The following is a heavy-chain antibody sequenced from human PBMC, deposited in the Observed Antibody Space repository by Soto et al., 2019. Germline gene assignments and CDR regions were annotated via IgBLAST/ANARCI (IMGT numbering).Heavy chain of an antibody. Sequence: PGGSLRLSCAASGFTFSSYWMHWVRQAPGKGLVWVSRISDDGSSTTYADSVRGRFTISRDNANYTLYLQMNSLRAEDTAVYYCAKRGVYYDSSGFDYWGQGTLV. CDR3: AKRGVYYDSSGFDY. J-gene: IGHJ4*02. D-gene: IGHD3-22*01. CDR2: ISDDGSST. CDR1: GFTFSSYW. V-gene: IGHV3-74*03.